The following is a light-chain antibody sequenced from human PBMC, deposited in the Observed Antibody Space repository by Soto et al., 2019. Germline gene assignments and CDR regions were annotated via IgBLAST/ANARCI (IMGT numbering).Light chain of an antibody. CDR3: SSYTGISTPVA. V-gene: IGLV2-14*03. Sequence: QSALTQPASVSGSPGQSITLSCTGTSSDVGGYNYVSWYQQHPGKAPKLMIYDVRNRPSGVSNRFSGSKSGNTASLTISGLQAEDEGDYYCSSYTGISTPVAFGGGTKLTVL. CDR1: SSDVGGYNY. J-gene: IGLJ2*01. CDR2: DVR.